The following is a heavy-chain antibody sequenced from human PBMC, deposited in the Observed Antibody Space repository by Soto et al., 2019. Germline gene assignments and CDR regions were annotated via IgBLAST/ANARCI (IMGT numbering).Heavy chain of an antibody. CDR1: GFTFSSYA. CDR3: AKTKRNTAMVGYWYFDL. J-gene: IGHJ2*01. Sequence: EVQLLESGGGLVQPGGSLRLSCAASGFTFSSYAMSWVRQAPGKGLEWVSAISGSGGSTYYADSVKGRFTISRDNSKNTLYLQMNRLRAEDTAVYYCAKTKRNTAMVGYWYFDLWGRGTLVTVSS. V-gene: IGHV3-23*01. CDR2: ISGSGGST. D-gene: IGHD5-18*01.